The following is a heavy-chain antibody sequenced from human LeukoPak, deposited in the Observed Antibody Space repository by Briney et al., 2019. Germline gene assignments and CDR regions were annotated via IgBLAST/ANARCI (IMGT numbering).Heavy chain of an antibody. Sequence: GGSLRLSCAAAGFTFSRYAMSWVRQAPGKGLEWVSAISGSGGSTYYADSVKGRFTISTDNSKNTLYLQMNSLRAEDTDVYSCAKGDSGSYTSLELFDYWGQGTLVTVSS. D-gene: IGHD6-13*01. CDR2: ISGSGGST. V-gene: IGHV3-23*01. CDR1: GFTFSRYA. J-gene: IGHJ4*02. CDR3: AKGDSGSYTSLELFDY.